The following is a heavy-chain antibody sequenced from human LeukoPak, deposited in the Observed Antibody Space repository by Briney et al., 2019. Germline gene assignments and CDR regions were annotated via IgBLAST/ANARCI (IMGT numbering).Heavy chain of an antibody. J-gene: IGHJ4*02. Sequence: GGSLRLSCAASGFNFSSYWMHWVRQAPGKGLEWVSSINSGGNYIYYSDSVKGRFTISRDNAENSLYLQMNSLRAEDTAVYYCATISAAGRGGDLDFWGQGTLVTVSS. D-gene: IGHD6-13*01. CDR3: ATISAAGRGGDLDF. V-gene: IGHV3-21*01. CDR2: INSGGNYI. CDR1: GFNFSSYW.